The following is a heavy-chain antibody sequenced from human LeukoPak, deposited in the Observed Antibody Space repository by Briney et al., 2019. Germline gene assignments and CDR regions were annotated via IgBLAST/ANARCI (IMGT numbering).Heavy chain of an antibody. V-gene: IGHV4-34*01. Sequence: PSETLSLTCAVYGGSFSGYHWTRVRQAPGKGLEWIGEINHSGGTNYNPSLKSRVTISVDTSKNQFSLKLSSVTAADTAVYYCARGLYPDILGRHFDYWGRGTLVTVSS. CDR1: GGSFSGYH. J-gene: IGHJ4*02. CDR3: ARGLYPDILGRHFDY. D-gene: IGHD5-12*01. CDR2: INHSGGT.